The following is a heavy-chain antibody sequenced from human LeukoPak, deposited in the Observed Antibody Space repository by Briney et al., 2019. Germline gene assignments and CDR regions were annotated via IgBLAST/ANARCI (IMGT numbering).Heavy chain of an antibody. CDR3: AKDFGTIFGVVITYYFDY. Sequence: GGSLRLSCAASGFTFSSCAMSWVRQAPGKGLEWVSAISGSGGSTYYADSVKGRFTISRDNSKNTLYLQMNSLRAEDTAVYYCAKDFGTIFGVVITYYFDYWGQGTLVTVSS. CDR1: GFTFSSCA. CDR2: ISGSGGST. D-gene: IGHD3-3*01. V-gene: IGHV3-23*01. J-gene: IGHJ4*02.